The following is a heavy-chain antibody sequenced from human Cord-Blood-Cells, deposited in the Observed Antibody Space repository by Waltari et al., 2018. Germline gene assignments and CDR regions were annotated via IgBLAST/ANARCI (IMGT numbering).Heavy chain of an antibody. D-gene: IGHD6-6*01. CDR3: AKADSSSSLYDY. J-gene: IGHJ4*02. V-gene: IGHV3-9*01. Sequence: EVQLVESGGGLVQPGRSLRLSCAASGFTFDDYAMHWVRQAPGKGLERVSGISWNSGSIGYADSVKGRFTISRDNAKNSLYLQMNSLRAEDTALYYCAKADSSSSLYDYWGQGTLVTVSS. CDR1: GFTFDDYA. CDR2: ISWNSGSI.